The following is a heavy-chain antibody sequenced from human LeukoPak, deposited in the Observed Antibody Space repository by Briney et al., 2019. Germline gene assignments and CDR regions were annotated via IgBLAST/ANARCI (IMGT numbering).Heavy chain of an antibody. Sequence: PSETLSLTCAVSGYSISSAYCWGWIRQPPGKGLEWIGSICHSGSTYYNPSLKSRVTISVDTSKNHFSPRLSSVTAADTAVYYCARMDAVVVVTAHDVFDIWGQGTMVTVSS. CDR2: ICHSGST. CDR1: GYSISSAYC. CDR3: ARMDAVVVVTAHDVFDI. D-gene: IGHD2-15*01. J-gene: IGHJ3*02. V-gene: IGHV4-38-2*01.